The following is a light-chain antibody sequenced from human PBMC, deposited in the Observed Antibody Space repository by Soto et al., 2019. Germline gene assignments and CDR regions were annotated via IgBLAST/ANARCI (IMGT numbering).Light chain of an antibody. CDR1: NSDVAAYNF. Sequence: QSALTQPASVSGSPGESITISCTGTNSDVAAYNFVSWYQQHPGKVPNLLIFDVSRRPSGVSDRFSGSKSGNTASLTISGLQSEDEGDYYCISYTRGSPHVFGSGTKVTVL. CDR3: ISYTRGSPHV. J-gene: IGLJ1*01. V-gene: IGLV2-14*03. CDR2: DVS.